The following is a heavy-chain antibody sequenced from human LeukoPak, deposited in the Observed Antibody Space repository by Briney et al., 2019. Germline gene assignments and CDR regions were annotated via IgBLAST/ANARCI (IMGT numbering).Heavy chain of an antibody. D-gene: IGHD3-22*01. Sequence: PGGSLRLSCAASGFTFSSYAMSWVRQAPGKGLEWVSAISGTGGRTYYADSVKGRFTISRDNSKNTLYLQMNSLRAEDTAVYYCAKDQTYYYDSSGYYPNDAFDIWGQGTMVTVSS. J-gene: IGHJ3*02. CDR2: ISGTGGRT. CDR1: GFTFSSYA. CDR3: AKDQTYYYDSSGYYPNDAFDI. V-gene: IGHV3-23*01.